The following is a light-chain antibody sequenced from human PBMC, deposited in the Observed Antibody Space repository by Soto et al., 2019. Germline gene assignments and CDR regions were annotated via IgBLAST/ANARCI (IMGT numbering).Light chain of an antibody. CDR3: FSFTTTSTHV. CDR1: DSNIGVNY. Sequence: QSVLTQPPSVSAAPGQKVSISCSGSDSNIGVNYVSWYQQLPGTAPELMISEVNNRPSGVSNRFSGSKSGNTAYLTISGLQVEDEAEYFCFSFTTTSTHVFGPATQVTVL. V-gene: IGLV2-14*01. J-gene: IGLJ1*01. CDR2: EVN.